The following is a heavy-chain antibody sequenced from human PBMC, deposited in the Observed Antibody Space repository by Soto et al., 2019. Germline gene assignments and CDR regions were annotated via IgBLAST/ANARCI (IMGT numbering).Heavy chain of an antibody. D-gene: IGHD2-21*01. Sequence: QVQLVQSGPEVKTPGASVRVSCKSSGYTFGAYYIHWERQAPGQGLEWMGWVSPVTGGTNLAQRFLGSLTLTRDASINTVFMELSRLRSGDTALYFCAREFDSGDLGLDLWGQGSAVSVSS. J-gene: IGHJ6*02. CDR1: GYTFGAYY. CDR3: AREFDSGDLGLDL. V-gene: IGHV1-2*02. CDR2: VSPVTGGT.